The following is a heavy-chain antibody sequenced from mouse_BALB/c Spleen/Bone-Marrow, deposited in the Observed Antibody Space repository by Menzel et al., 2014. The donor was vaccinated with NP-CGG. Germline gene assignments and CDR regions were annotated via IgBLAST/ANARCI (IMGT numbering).Heavy chain of an antibody. CDR1: GYTFTDYN. CDR3: ARRFITTAAWFAY. J-gene: IGHJ3*01. V-gene: IGHV1S29*02. Sequence: LKQSGPELVKPGASVKISCKASGYTFTDYNMHWVKQSHGKSLEWIGYIYPYNGGTGYNQKFKSKATLTVDNSSSTAYMELRSLTSEGSAVYYCARRFITTAAWFAYWGQGTLVTVSA. D-gene: IGHD1-2*01. CDR2: IYPYNGGT.